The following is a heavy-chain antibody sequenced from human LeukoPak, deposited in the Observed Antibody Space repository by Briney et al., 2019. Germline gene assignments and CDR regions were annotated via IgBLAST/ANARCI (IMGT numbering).Heavy chain of an antibody. CDR2: IYYSGST. CDR1: GGSVSSYY. D-gene: IGHD5-24*01. CDR3: AKSREEIRGLDAFDI. V-gene: IGHV4-59*06. Sequence: SETLSLTCTVSGGSVSSYYWNWIRQPPGKGLEWIGYIYYSGSTYYNPSLKSRVALSVDTSKNQFSLKLSSLTAADTAVYYCAKSREEIRGLDAFDIWGQGTMVTVSS. J-gene: IGHJ3*02.